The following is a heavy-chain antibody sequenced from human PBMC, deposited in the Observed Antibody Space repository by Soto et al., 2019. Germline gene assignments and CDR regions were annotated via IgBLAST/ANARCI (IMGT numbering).Heavy chain of an antibody. CDR3: ARDPAPIGWYDY. Sequence: GGSLRLSCAASGFTLSNYWMHWVRQAPGKGLEWVSRINRDGSSTSYADSVKGRFTISRDSAKNTLYLQMNSLRAEDTAVYYCARDPAPIGWYDYWGQGTLVTVSS. J-gene: IGHJ4*02. CDR1: GFTLSNYW. D-gene: IGHD6-19*01. CDR2: INRDGSST. V-gene: IGHV3-74*01.